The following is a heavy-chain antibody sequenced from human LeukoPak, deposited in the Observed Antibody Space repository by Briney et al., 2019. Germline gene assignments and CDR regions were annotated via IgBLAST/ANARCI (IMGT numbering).Heavy chain of an antibody. V-gene: IGHV3-23*01. CDR2: ISGSGGST. CDR3: AKEGIRYFDWSSPNWFDP. Sequence: GGSLRLSCAASGFTFSSYAMSWVRQAPGKGLEWVSAISGSGGSTYYADSVKGRFTISRDNSKNTLYLQMNSLRAEDTAVYYCAKEGIRYFDWSSPNWFDPWGQGTLVTVSS. CDR1: GFTFSSYA. J-gene: IGHJ5*02. D-gene: IGHD3-9*01.